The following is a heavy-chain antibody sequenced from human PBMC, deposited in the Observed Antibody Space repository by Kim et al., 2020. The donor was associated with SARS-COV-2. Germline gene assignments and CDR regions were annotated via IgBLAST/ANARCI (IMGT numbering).Heavy chain of an antibody. CDR1: GFAVSSIY. Sequence: GGSLRLSCAASGFAVSSIYMNWVRQAPGKGLEWVSVIYSGGSTYYADSVKGRFTISRDSSENTLYLQMDYLTVEDTALYYCARGLASIGWYYYYGLDVLG. CDR2: IYSGGST. CDR3: ARGLASIGWYYYYGLDV. V-gene: IGHV3-66*01. J-gene: IGHJ6*01. D-gene: IGHD6-19*01.